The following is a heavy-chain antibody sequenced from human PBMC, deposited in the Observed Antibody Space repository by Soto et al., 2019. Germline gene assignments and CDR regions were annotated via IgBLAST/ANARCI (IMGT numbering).Heavy chain of an antibody. CDR2: VSSYNGNT. D-gene: IGHD3-10*01. CDR1: GYTFRNHG. Sequence: ASVKVSCKTSGYTFRNHGIDWVRQAPGQGLEWVGWVSSYNGNTNYAYNLKDRVIMTTDASTSTAYMELRGLRSDDTAIYYCAREVEGSYSPADFWGQGTPVTVSS. J-gene: IGHJ4*02. V-gene: IGHV1-18*01. CDR3: AREVEGSYSPADF.